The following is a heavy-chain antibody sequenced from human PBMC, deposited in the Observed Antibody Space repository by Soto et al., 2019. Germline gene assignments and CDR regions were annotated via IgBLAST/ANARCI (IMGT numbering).Heavy chain of an antibody. Sequence: ASVKVSCKASGYTFTSYGISWVRQAPEQGLEWMGWISAYNGNTNYAQKLQGRVTMTTDTSTSTAYMELRSLRSDDTAVYYCARSRSSSSKPRNDYWGQGTLVTVSS. V-gene: IGHV1-18*01. J-gene: IGHJ4*02. CDR1: GYTFTSYG. CDR3: ARSRSSSSKPRNDY. CDR2: ISAYNGNT. D-gene: IGHD6-6*01.